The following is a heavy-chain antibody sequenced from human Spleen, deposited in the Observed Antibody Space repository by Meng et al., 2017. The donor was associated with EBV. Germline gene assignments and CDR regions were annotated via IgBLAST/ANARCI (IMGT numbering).Heavy chain of an antibody. J-gene: IGHJ5*02. CDR2: IYYSGRT. Sequence: VSGPGLVKPSDTLSLARTVSCRSIRSSSYYWGWLRQPPGKGLEWIGSIYYSGRTYYNPSLKSRVTISVDTSKNQFSLKLSPVTAADTAVYYCARPGYSGYDYGNWFDPWGQGTLVTVSS. CDR1: CRSIRSSSYY. V-gene: IGHV4-39*01. D-gene: IGHD5-12*01. CDR3: ARPGYSGYDYGNWFDP.